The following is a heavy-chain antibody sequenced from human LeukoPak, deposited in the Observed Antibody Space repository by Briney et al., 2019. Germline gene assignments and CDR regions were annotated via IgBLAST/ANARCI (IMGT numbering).Heavy chain of an antibody. J-gene: IGHJ4*02. CDR3: VRGWGYLDF. V-gene: IGHV3-23*01. Sequence: GGSLTLSCAASGFTFSSYAMSWVRQAPGKGLEWVSAISGSGSSAYYADSVKGRFTISRDNAKNSLYLQMSSLRPEDTAVYHCVRGWGYLDFWGQGTLVTVSA. CDR1: GFTFSSYA. D-gene: IGHD6-19*01. CDR2: ISGSGSSA.